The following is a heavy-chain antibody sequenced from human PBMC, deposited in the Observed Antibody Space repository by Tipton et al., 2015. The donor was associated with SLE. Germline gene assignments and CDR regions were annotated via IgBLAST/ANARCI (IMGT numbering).Heavy chain of an antibody. CDR1: GGSISSTFYY. CDR3: AKVRATMVRGVKFYFYGMDV. D-gene: IGHD3-10*01. J-gene: IGHJ6*02. CDR2: IHYSGST. V-gene: IGHV4-39*07. Sequence: TLSLTCTVSGGSISSTFYYWGWIRQTPGKGLEWIGSIHYSGSTYYNPSLTSRVTISVDTSKNQFSLKLSSVTAVDTAVYYCAKVRATMVRGVKFYFYGMDVWGQGTTVTVSS.